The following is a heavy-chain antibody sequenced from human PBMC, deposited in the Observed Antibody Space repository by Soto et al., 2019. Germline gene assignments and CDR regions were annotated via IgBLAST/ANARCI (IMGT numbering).Heavy chain of an antibody. CDR3: ARAPYSSSWYTFDP. CDR2: VHSGGNT. CDR1: GFTVNSNY. Sequence: GSLRLSCAASGFTVNSNYMSWVRQAPGNGLEWVSVVHSGGNTYYADSVKGRFTISRDISKNTLYLQMNSLRAEDTAVYYCARAPYSSSWYTFDPWGQGTLVTSPQ. D-gene: IGHD6-13*01. J-gene: IGHJ5*02. V-gene: IGHV3-66*01.